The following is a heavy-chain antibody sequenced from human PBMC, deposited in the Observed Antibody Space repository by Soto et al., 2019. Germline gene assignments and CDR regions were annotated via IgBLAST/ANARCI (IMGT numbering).Heavy chain of an antibody. Sequence: GGSLRLSCVASGFTFNSYSMNWVRQAPGKGLEWVSGLSGSGTSTYYADSVKGRFTISRDNSRDTLFLQMNSLTADDTAVYYCAKATTNGGWFNPFDSWGQGALVTVSS. CDR2: LSGSGTST. J-gene: IGHJ4*02. D-gene: IGHD6-19*01. CDR1: GFTFNSYS. CDR3: AKATTNGGWFNPFDS. V-gene: IGHV3-23*01.